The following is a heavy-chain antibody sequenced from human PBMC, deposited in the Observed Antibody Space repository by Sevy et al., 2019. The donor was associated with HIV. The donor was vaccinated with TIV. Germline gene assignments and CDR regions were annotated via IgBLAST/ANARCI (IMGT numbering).Heavy chain of an antibody. V-gene: IGHV4-59*13. CDR3: ARSVGTGNYFDY. D-gene: IGHD2-21*02. CDR1: GSSMTSYY. CDR2: IYYSGST. J-gene: IGHJ4*02. Sequence: SETLSLTCTVSGSSMTSYYWNWIRQPPGKGLEWIGYIYYSGSTNYNPSLKSQVTMSVDTSKNRFSLTLISVTAADTAVYHCARSVGTGNYFDYWGQGALVTVSS.